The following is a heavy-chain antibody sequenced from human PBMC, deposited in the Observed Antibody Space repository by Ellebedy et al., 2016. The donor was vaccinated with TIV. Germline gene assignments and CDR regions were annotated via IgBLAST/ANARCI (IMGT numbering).Heavy chain of an antibody. J-gene: IGHJ3*02. CDR3: VEMGVRVPDAFDI. Sequence: PGGSLRLSCAASGFTVSSHYMSWVRQAPGKGLEWVSVFFSGGNTYYADSVKGRFIISRDNSENTLYLHMNSLRGEDTAVYYCVEMGVRVPDAFDIWGQGTMVTVSS. V-gene: IGHV3-66*01. D-gene: IGHD5-24*01. CDR1: GFTVSSHY. CDR2: FFSGGNT.